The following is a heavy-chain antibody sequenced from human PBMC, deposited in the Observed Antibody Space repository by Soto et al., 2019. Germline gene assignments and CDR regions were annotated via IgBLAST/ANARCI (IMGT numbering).Heavy chain of an antibody. J-gene: IGHJ4*02. V-gene: IGHV3-74*01. Sequence: GGSLRLSCAASGLIFSNYKMHWVRQAPGKGLVWVSRISTDGSITDYADSVKGRFTVSRDNAKNTLYLQMNSLRVDDTAVYYCARDTNGLHYWGQGALVTVSS. D-gene: IGHD2-8*01. CDR1: GLIFSNYK. CDR2: ISTDGSIT. CDR3: ARDTNGLHY.